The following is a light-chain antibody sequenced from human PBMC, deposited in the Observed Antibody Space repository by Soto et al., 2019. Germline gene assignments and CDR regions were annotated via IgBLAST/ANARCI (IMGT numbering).Light chain of an antibody. Sequence: EIVMTQSPATLSVSPGERAALSCRASQSVNGNLAWYQQTPGQAPRLLIYGASTRATGIPARFSGSGFGTEFTLTISSLKSEDFAVYYCQQYNYRPPAFGQGTHWRL. V-gene: IGKV3-15*01. J-gene: IGKJ5*01. CDR3: QQYNYRPPA. CDR1: QSVNGN. CDR2: GAS.